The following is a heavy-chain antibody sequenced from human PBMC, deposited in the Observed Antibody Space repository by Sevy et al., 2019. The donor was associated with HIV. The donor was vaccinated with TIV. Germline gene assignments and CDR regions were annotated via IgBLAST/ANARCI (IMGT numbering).Heavy chain of an antibody. CDR3: ARTLRTYYDFWSGYYRSTAYFDY. V-gene: IGHV4-59*01. Sequence: SETLSLTCTVSGGSISSYYWSWIRQPPGKGLEWIGYIYYSGSTNYNPSLKSRVTISVDTSKNQFSLKLSSVTAADTAVYYCARTLRTYYDFWSGYYRSTAYFDYWGQGTLVTVSS. CDR2: IYYSGST. J-gene: IGHJ4*02. CDR1: GGSISSYY. D-gene: IGHD3-3*01.